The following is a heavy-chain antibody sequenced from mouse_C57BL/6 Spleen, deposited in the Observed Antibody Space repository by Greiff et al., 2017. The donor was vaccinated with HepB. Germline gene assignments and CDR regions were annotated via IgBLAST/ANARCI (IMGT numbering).Heavy chain of an antibody. CDR2: IYPGSGNT. CDR3: ARSPHYYGSSYDYAMDY. J-gene: IGHJ4*01. CDR1: GYSFTSYY. V-gene: IGHV1-66*01. D-gene: IGHD1-1*01. Sequence: VQLQQSGPELVKPGASVKISCKASGYSFTSYYIHWVKQRPGQGLEWIGWIYPGSGNTKYNEKFKGKATLTADTSSSTAYMQLSSLTSEDSAVYYCARSPHYYGSSYDYAMDYWGQGTSVTVSS.